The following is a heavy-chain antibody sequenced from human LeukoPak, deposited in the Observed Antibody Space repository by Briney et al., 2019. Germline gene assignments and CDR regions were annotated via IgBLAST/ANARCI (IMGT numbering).Heavy chain of an antibody. CDR1: GFTFSSYW. Sequence: PGRSLRLSCAASGFTFSSYWMSWVRQAPGKGLERVANIKQDGSEKYYVDSVKGRFTISRDNAKNSLYLQMSSLRAEDTAVYYCAREWGYYFDYWGQGTLVTVSS. V-gene: IGHV3-7*01. CDR3: AREWGYYFDY. D-gene: IGHD3-16*01. J-gene: IGHJ4*02. CDR2: IKQDGSEK.